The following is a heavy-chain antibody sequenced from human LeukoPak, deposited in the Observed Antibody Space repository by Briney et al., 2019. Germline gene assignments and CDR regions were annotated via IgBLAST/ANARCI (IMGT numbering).Heavy chain of an antibody. V-gene: IGHV1-18*01. CDR1: GYTFTSYG. J-gene: IGHJ3*02. D-gene: IGHD1-20*01. CDR3: AGNVPGARSITGTTDAFDI. CDR2: ISAYNGNT. Sequence: GGSLRLSCAASGYTFTSYGISWVRQAPGQGLEWMGWISAYNGNTNYAQKLQGRVTMTTDTSTSTAYMELRSLRSDDTAVYYCAGNVPGARSITGTTDAFDIWGQGTMVTVSS.